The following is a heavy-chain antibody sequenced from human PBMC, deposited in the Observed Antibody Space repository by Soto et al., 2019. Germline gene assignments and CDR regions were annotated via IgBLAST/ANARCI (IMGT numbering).Heavy chain of an antibody. CDR1: GFTFTNYA. V-gene: IGHV3-23*01. J-gene: IGHJ4*02. CDR2: LLRSGSTT. Sequence: PGVSLRLSCAASGFTFTNYAMTWARQAPGKGLEWVSSLLRSGSTTYYADSVKGRSTISSDISANSLYLQMDSLRAEDTAVYYCAKDAVSGDGIWLLDSWGQGTVVTVSS. CDR3: AKDAVSGDGIWLLDS. D-gene: IGHD4-17*01.